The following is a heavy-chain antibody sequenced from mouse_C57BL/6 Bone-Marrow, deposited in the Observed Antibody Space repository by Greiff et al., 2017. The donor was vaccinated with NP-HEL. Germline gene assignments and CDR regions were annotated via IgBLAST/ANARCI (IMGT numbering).Heavy chain of an antibody. CDR3: TRDTHYYGGSDWYFGV. J-gene: IGHJ1*03. CDR2: ISSGGDST. Sequence: EVQLVESGDGLVKPGGSLKLSCAASGFTFSSYAMSWVRQTPEKRLEWVAFISSGGDSTYYADTVKGRSTISSDNARNTMSLQMSSLKAEDTAMYYSTRDTHYYGGSDWYFGVWGTGTTVTVSS. CDR1: GFTFSSYA. V-gene: IGHV5-9-1*02. D-gene: IGHD1-1*01.